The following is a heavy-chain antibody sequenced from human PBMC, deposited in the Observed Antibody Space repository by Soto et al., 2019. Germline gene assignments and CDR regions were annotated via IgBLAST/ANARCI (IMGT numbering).Heavy chain of an antibody. V-gene: IGHV1-46*01. Sequence: QVQLVQSGAEVKKPGASVKASCRTSGYTFTHYYIHWVRQAPGQGLEWLGIINPASGSTNYAQDFQGRGTLTMDTSTTTVYMELSGLRADDTAIFYCARDLAAGDRWGQGTLVTVSS. J-gene: IGHJ5*02. D-gene: IGHD6-13*01. CDR1: GYTFTHYY. CDR3: ARDLAAGDR. CDR2: INPASGST.